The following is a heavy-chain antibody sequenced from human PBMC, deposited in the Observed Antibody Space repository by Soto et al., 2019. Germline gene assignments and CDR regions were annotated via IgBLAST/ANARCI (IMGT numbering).Heavy chain of an antibody. CDR2: IYSGGST. CDR1: GFTVSSNY. J-gene: IGHJ6*03. Sequence: GGSLRLSCAASGFTVSSNYMSWVRQAPGKGLEWVSVIYSGGSTYYADSVKGRFTISRDNSKNTLYLQMNSLRAEDTAVYYCARDIASGGDYYYYYMDVWGKGTTVTVSS. D-gene: IGHD6-19*01. CDR3: ARDIASGGDYYYYYMDV. V-gene: IGHV3-66*01.